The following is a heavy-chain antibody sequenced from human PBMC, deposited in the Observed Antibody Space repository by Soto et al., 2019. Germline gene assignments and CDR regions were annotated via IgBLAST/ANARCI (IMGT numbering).Heavy chain of an antibody. CDR2: INAGNGNT. J-gene: IGHJ1*01. D-gene: IGHD6-13*01. Sequence: ASVKVSCKASGYTFSTYDINWVRQAPGQALEWVGWINAGNGNTKYSQKFQGRVTITRDTSASTAYMELSSLRSEDTAVYYCARDSSSWYRSEYFQHWGQGTLVTVSS. CDR3: ARDSSSWYRSEYFQH. CDR1: GYTFSTYD. V-gene: IGHV1-3*01.